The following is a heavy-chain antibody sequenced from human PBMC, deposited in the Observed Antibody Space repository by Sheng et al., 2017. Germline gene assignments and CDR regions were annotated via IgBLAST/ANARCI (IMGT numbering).Heavy chain of an antibody. J-gene: IGHJ5*02. CDR1: GYTFTSYD. CDR2: MNPNSGNT. Sequence: QVQLVQSGAEVKKPGASVKVSCKASGYTFTSYDINWVRQATGQGLEWMGWMNPNSGNTGYAQKFQGRVTITRNTSISTAYMELSSLRSEDTAVYYCARRYYDFWSGYYTGPGWFDPWGQGTLVTVSS. D-gene: IGHD3-3*01. CDR3: ARRYYDFWSGYYTGPGWFDP. V-gene: IGHV1-8*03.